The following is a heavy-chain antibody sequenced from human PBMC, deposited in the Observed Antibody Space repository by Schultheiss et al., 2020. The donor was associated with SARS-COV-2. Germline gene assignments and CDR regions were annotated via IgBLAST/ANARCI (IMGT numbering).Heavy chain of an antibody. CDR2: ISGSGGST. CDR3: AKSDEYDYVWGSYRPLGY. V-gene: IGHV3-23*01. J-gene: IGHJ4*02. Sequence: GGSLRLSCAASGFTFSSYAMSWVRQAPGKGLEWVSAISGSGGSTYYADSVKGRFTISRDNSKNTLYLQMNSLRAEDTAVYYCAKSDEYDYVWGSYRPLGYWGQGTLVTVSS. CDR1: GFTFSSYA. D-gene: IGHD3-16*02.